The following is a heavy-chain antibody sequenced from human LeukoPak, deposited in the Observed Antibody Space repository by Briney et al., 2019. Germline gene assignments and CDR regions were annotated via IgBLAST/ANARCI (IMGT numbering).Heavy chain of an antibody. CDR3: ARAPVTSCRGAYCYPFDY. CDR2: TSSSDAGT. V-gene: IGHV3-23*01. D-gene: IGHD2-21*01. J-gene: IGHJ4*02. Sequence: GGSLRLSCAASGFTFSSYEMNWVRQAPGKGLEWVSATSSSDAGTYYADSVRGRFTISRDNPKNTLYLQMNSLRVEDAAVYYCARAPVTSCRGAYCYPFDYWGQGTLVTVSS. CDR1: GFTFSSYE.